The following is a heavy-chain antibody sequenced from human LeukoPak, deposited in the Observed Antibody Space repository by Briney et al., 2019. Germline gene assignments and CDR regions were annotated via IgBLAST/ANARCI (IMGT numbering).Heavy chain of an antibody. J-gene: IGHJ4*02. CDR2: INHSGST. V-gene: IGHV4-34*01. CDR3: ARLGLWTFDY. CDR1: GGSFSGYY. Sequence: SETLSLTCAVYGGSFSGYYWSWIRQPPGKGLEWIGEINHSGSTNYNPSLKSRVTISVDTSKNQFSLKLSSVTAADTAVYYCARLGLWTFDYWGQGTLVTVSS. D-gene: IGHD5-18*01.